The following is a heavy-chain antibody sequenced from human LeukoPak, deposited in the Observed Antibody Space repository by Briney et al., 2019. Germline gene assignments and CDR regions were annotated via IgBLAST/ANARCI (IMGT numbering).Heavy chain of an antibody. D-gene: IGHD2-15*01. CDR3: ASALVVAAPCMDV. CDR1: GFTFSSYW. CDR2: IKQDGSEK. J-gene: IGHJ6*02. Sequence: GGSLRLSCAASGFTFSSYWMSWVRQAPGKGLEWVANIKQDGSEKYYVDSVKGRFTISRDNAKKSLYLQMNSLRAEDTAVYYCASALVVAAPCMDVWGQGTTVTVSS. V-gene: IGHV3-7*01.